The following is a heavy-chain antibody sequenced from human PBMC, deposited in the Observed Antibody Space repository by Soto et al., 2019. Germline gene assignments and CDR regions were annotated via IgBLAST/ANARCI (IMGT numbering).Heavy chain of an antibody. D-gene: IGHD3-10*01. CDR1: GYTFTSYG. CDR2: ISAYNGNT. V-gene: IGHV1-18*01. Sequence: QVQLVQSGAEVKKPGASVKVSCKASGYTFTSYGISWVRQAPGQGLEWMGWISAYNGNTNYAQTLQGTVTMTTDTSTSTAYVEIRSLVSDETAVYYCARATYEWILLWYGELFYYIDVWGKGTTVTVSS. J-gene: IGHJ6*03. CDR3: ARATYEWILLWYGELFYYIDV.